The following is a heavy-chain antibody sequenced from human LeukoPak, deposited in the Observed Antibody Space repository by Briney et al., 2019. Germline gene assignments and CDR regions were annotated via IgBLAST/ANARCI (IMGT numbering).Heavy chain of an antibody. CDR2: ISSSGSTI. CDR3: ARDSHLYSSSPQGAYYYGMGV. D-gene: IGHD6-6*01. CDR1: GFTFSSYE. J-gene: IGHJ6*02. V-gene: IGHV3-48*03. Sequence: GGSLRLSCAASGFTFSSYEMNWVRQAPGKGLEWVSYISSSGSTIYYADSVKGRFTISRDNAKNSLYLQMNSLRAEDTAVYYCARDSHLYSSSPQGAYYYGMGVWGQGTTVTVSS.